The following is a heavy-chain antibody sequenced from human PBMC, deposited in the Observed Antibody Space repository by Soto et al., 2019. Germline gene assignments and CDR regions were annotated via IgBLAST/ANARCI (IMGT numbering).Heavy chain of an antibody. CDR3: ARPNGYCSGGSCYVSRYWFDP. J-gene: IGHJ5*02. CDR2: IYYSGST. V-gene: IGHV4-39*01. Sequence: PSGTLSLTCTVSGGSISSSSYYWGWIRQPPGKGLEWIGSIYYSGSTYYNPSLKSRVTISVDTSKNQFSLKLSSVTAADTAVYYCARPNGYCSGGSCYVSRYWFDPWGQGTLVTVSS. CDR1: GGSISSSSYY. D-gene: IGHD2-15*01.